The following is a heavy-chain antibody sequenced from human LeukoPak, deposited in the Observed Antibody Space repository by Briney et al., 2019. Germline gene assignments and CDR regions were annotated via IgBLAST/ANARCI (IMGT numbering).Heavy chain of an antibody. V-gene: IGHV2-70*11. CDR1: GFSISTSKMC. Sequence: SGPTLVSPTQTLTLTCTLSGFSISTSKMCVNWIRQPPGKALEWLARIDWDGDTWYSTSLKTRLTISKDTSKNQVVLRMTNMDPVDTATYYCARTNTDVDRVFDYWGQGTLVTVSS. CDR2: IDWDGDT. J-gene: IGHJ4*02. CDR3: ARTNTDVDRVFDY. D-gene: IGHD5-18*01.